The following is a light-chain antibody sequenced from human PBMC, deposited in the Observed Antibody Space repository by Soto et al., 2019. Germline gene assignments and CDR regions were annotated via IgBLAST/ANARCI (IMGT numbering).Light chain of an antibody. CDR2: DTS. CDR3: QQYVHWPPGT. V-gene: IGKV3-15*01. J-gene: IGKJ1*01. Sequence: EIVVTQSPATLSVSPGERVTLSCRASQSVSSSLAWYQQRPGQAPRLLIYDTSTRAADIAARFSGSGSGTEFTLTISSLQSEDFAVYYCQQYVHWPPGTFGQGTKVDIK. CDR1: QSVSSS.